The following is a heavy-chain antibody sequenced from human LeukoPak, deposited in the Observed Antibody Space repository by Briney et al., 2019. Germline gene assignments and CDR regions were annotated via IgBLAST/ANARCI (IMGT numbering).Heavy chain of an antibody. Sequence: SETLSLTCTVSGGSISSYYWSWIRQPPGKGLEWIGYIYYSGSTKYNPSLRSRVTISVDTSKNQFSLKLTSVTASDTAVYYCARHEDDAFDIWGQGTVVTVSS. CDR3: ARHEDDAFDI. V-gene: IGHV4-59*08. J-gene: IGHJ3*02. CDR2: IYYSGST. CDR1: GGSISSYY.